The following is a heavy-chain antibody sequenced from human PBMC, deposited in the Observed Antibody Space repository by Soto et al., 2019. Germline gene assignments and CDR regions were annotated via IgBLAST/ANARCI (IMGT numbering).Heavy chain of an antibody. CDR3: ARARGAIFGVVIRNWFAP. CDR2: IYHNGST. CDR1: GDSISSSNW. D-gene: IGHD3-3*01. J-gene: IGHJ5*02. Sequence: QVQLEESGPGLAKPSGTLSLTCAVSGDSISSSNWWCWGRQSPRKGLEWLGDIYHNGSTNYNPSLESRVATSVGKSKNPFSLKLMSVTAADTAVYYCARARGAIFGVVIRNWFAPWGQGTLVTVSP. V-gene: IGHV4-4*02.